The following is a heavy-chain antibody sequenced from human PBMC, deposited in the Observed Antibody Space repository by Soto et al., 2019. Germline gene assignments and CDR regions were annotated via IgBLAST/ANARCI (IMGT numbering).Heavy chain of an antibody. V-gene: IGHV1-69*02. Sequence: QVQLVQSGAEVKKPGSSVKVSCKASGGTFSSYTISWVRQAPGQGLEWMGRIIPILGIANYAQKFQGRVTITADKSTRTAYMELSSLRSEATAVYYCARAVQVWLGLDHWGQGTLFNVS. CDR2: IIPILGIA. CDR1: GGTFSSYT. CDR3: ARAVQVWLGLDH. D-gene: IGHD5-18*01. J-gene: IGHJ5*02.